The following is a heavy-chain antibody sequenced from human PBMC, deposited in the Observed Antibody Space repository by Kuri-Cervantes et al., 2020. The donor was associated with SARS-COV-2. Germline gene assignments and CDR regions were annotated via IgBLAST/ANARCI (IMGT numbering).Heavy chain of an antibody. CDR1: EFRLGYSN. J-gene: IGHJ4*02. V-gene: IGHV3-23*01. CDR3: ATQDFDF. CDR2: ITAGGGT. Sequence: GESLKISCAASEFRLGYSNMNWVRQAPGKGLEWVSTITAGGGTYYGDSVRGRLTISRDNAKNILFLQMNSLRAEDTAVYYCATQDFDFWSQGTLVTVSS.